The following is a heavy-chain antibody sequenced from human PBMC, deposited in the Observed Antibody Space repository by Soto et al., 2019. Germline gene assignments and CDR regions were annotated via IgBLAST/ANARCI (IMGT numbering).Heavy chain of an antibody. CDR1: GYTFTTSG. D-gene: IGHD1-7*01. V-gene: IGHV1-18*01. CDR2: VSGYNGNT. J-gene: IGHJ6*02. CDR3: ARAGELPYYYYGMDV. Sequence: QVQLVQSGGEVKKPGASVKVSCKASGYTFTTSGVSWVRQAPGQGLEWMGWVSGYNGNTKYEEKXHNSFTXXTDTSTSTAYLELRSLTTDDTAVYYCARAGELPYYYYGMDVWGQGTTVMVSS.